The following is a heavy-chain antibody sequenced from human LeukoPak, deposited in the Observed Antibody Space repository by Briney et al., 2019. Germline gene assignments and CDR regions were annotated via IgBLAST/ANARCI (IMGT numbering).Heavy chain of an antibody. J-gene: IGHJ4*02. Sequence: PGGSLRLSCAASGFTFSSYEMNWVRQAPGKGLEWVSYISNSGSSIYYADSVKGRFTISRDNAKKSLYLQMNSLRAEDTAVYYCARAGCYFDYWGQGTLVTVSS. CDR3: ARAGCYFDY. CDR2: ISNSGSSI. CDR1: GFTFSSYE. V-gene: IGHV3-48*03.